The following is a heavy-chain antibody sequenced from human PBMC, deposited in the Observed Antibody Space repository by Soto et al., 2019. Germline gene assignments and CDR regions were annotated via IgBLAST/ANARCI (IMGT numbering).Heavy chain of an antibody. Sequence: GSLRLSCAASGFTFSSYAMSWVRQAPGKGLEWVSAISGSGGSTYYADSVKGRFTISRDNSKNTLYLQMNSLRAEDTAVYYCAKDPHSSGWYYYYYGMDVWGQGTTVTVSS. CDR1: GFTFSSYA. J-gene: IGHJ6*02. D-gene: IGHD6-19*01. V-gene: IGHV3-23*01. CDR3: AKDPHSSGWYYYYYGMDV. CDR2: ISGSGGST.